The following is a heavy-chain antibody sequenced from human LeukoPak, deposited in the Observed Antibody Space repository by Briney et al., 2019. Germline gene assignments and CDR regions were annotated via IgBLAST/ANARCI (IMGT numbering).Heavy chain of an antibody. V-gene: IGHV4-39*01. CDR2: IYYSGST. CDR3: ARHFGRSWFDP. Sequence: PSETLSLTCTVSGGSISSSSYYWGWIRQPPGKGLEWIGSIYYSGSTYYNPSLKSRVTISVDTSKNQFSLKLSSVTAADTAVYSCARHFGRSWFDPWGQGTLVTVSS. CDR1: GGSISSSSYY. D-gene: IGHD3-10*01. J-gene: IGHJ5*02.